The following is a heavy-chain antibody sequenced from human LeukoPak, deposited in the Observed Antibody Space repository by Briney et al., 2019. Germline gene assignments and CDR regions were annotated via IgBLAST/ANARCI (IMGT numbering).Heavy chain of an antibody. D-gene: IGHD5-18*01. CDR2: INPSGGST. CDR3: ARVRPPNIVDSVMDYKYYHDMDV. J-gene: IGHJ6*02. CDR1: GYTFTSYY. Sequence: ASVKVSCKASGYTFTSYYMHWVRQAPGQGLEWMGIINPSGGSTSYAQKFQGRVTMTRDTSTSTVYMELSSLRSEDTAVYYCARVRPPNIVDSVMDYKYYHDMDVWGQGTTVTVSS. V-gene: IGHV1-46*01.